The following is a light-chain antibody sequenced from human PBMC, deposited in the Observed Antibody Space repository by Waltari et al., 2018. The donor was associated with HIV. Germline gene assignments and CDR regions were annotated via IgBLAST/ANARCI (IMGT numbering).Light chain of an antibody. CDR3: QSYDSSLSGGV. V-gene: IGLV1-40*01. CDR1: SSNIGANYD. Sequence: QSVLTQPPSVSGAPGQRVTISCTGSSSNIGANYDVHWYQHLPGTAPKLLIYGKIQRPSGVPARFSPSKSVTSASLAITGLQADDEADYYCQSYDSSLSGGVFGGGTKLTV. J-gene: IGLJ3*02. CDR2: GKI.